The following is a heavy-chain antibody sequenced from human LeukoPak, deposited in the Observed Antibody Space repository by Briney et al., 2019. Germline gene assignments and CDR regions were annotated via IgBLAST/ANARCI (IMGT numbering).Heavy chain of an antibody. CDR3: ATWGLHFDI. CDR2: INPSGGST. CDR1: GYTFTSHY. V-gene: IGHV1-46*01. Sequence: ASMKLSCKASGYTFTSHYMHWVRQAPGQGLEWMGIINPSGGSTSYAQKFQGRVTMTRDTSINTAYMELSSLTSDDTAVYFCATWGLHFDIWGQGTMVTVAS. J-gene: IGHJ3*02. D-gene: IGHD3-16*01.